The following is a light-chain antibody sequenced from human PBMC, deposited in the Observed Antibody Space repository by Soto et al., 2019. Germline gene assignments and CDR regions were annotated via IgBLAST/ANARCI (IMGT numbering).Light chain of an antibody. CDR1: SSNIGAGYD. V-gene: IGLV1-40*01. CDR3: QSYDSTLSAVV. CDR2: SNF. J-gene: IGLJ2*01. Sequence: QSALTQPPSVSGAPGQRVTISCTGSSSNIGAGYDVHWYQQLPGTAPKLLIYSNFNRPSGVPDRFSGSKSGTSASLAITGLQAEDEADYYCQSYDSTLSAVVFGGGTKLTVL.